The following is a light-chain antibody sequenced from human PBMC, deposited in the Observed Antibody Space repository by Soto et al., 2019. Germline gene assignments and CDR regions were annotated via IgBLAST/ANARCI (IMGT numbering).Light chain of an antibody. CDR1: QSISSW. J-gene: IGKJ1*01. Sequence: DIQMTQSPSTRSASVGDRVTITCRASQSISSWLAWYQQKPGKAPKLLIYDASSLESGVPLRFSGSGSGTEFTLTISSLQPDDFATYYCQHYNSYSEAFGQGTKVDIK. CDR3: QHYNSYSEA. V-gene: IGKV1-5*01. CDR2: DAS.